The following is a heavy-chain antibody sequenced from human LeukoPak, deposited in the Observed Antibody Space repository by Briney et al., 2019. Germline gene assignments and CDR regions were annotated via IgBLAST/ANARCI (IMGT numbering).Heavy chain of an antibody. CDR3: AKGGGGRLIYYYYMDV. D-gene: IGHD3-16*01. V-gene: IGHV3-11*01. Sequence: GGSLRLSCAASGFTFSDYYMSWIRQAPGKGLEWVSYISSSGSTIYYADSVKGRFTISRDNAKNSLYLQMNSLRAEDMALYYCAKGGGGRLIYYYYMDVWGKGTTATVSS. J-gene: IGHJ6*03. CDR1: GFTFSDYY. CDR2: ISSSGSTI.